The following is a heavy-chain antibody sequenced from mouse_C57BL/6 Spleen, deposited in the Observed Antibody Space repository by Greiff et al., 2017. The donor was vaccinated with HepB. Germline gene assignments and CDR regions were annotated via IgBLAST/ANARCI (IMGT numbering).Heavy chain of an antibody. CDR1: GYTFTSYG. Sequence: VQGVESGAELARPGASVKLSCKASGYTFTSYGISWVKQRTGQGLEWIGEIYPRSGNTYYNEKFKGKATLTADKSSSTAYMELRSLTSEDSAVYFCARYYGSSPYYAMDYWGQGTSVTVSS. D-gene: IGHD1-1*01. CDR3: ARYYGSSPYYAMDY. CDR2: IYPRSGNT. V-gene: IGHV1-81*01. J-gene: IGHJ4*01.